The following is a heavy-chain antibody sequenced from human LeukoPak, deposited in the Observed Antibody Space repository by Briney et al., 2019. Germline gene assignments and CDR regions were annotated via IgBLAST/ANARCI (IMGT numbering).Heavy chain of an antibody. J-gene: IGHJ4*02. Sequence: GGSLRLSCAASGFTLRSYWMHWVRQAPGKGLEYVSAITNNGGDVNYADSVKGRFTISRDNSKNTVFLQMSALRGEDTAVYFCVRRSTSGWCGDYWGQGALVTVSS. CDR1: GFTLRSYW. V-gene: IGHV3-64D*06. CDR2: ITNNGGDV. D-gene: IGHD6-19*01. CDR3: VRRSTSGWCGDY.